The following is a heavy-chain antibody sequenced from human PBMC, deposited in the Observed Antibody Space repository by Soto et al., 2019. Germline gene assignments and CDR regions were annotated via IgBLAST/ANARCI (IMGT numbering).Heavy chain of an antibody. D-gene: IGHD5-18*01. CDR1: GFTFSSYG. CDR2: ISYDGRNK. V-gene: IGHV3-30*18. Sequence: GGSLRLSGAASGFTFSSYGMNWVRQAPGKGLEWGAVISYDGRNKYYADSVKGRFTISRENSKNTLYRRMNSLRAEDTAVYYWAKDRPGSYGYSLDYWGQGT. J-gene: IGHJ4*02. CDR3: AKDRPGSYGYSLDY.